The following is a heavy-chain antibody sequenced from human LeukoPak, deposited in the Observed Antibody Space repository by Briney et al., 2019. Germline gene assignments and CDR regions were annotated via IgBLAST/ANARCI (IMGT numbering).Heavy chain of an antibody. CDR1: GFSFSHYW. V-gene: IGHV3-7*01. CDR2: IKQDGIEK. D-gene: IGHD1-26*01. J-gene: IGHJ4*02. CDR3: ARDWEGALDY. Sequence: GGSLRLSCAASGFSFSHYWMDWVRQAPGKGLEWVANIKQDGIEKNYLDSVKGRFTISRDNAKNSLLLQMNSLRAEDTAVYYCARDWEGALDYWGQGTLVSVSS.